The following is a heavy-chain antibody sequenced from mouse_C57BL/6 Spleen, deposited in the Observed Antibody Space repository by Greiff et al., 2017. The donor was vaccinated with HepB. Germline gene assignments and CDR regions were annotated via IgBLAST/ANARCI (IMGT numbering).Heavy chain of an antibody. V-gene: IGHV1-64*01. Sequence: VQVVESGAELVKPGASVKLSCKASGYTFTSYWMHWVKQRPGQGLEWIGMIYPNSGSTNYNEKFKSKATLTVDKSSSTAYMQLSSLTSEDSAVYYCARYDYGDYYAMDYWGQGTSVTVSS. CDR1: GYTFTSYW. J-gene: IGHJ4*01. CDR3: ARYDYGDYYAMDY. CDR2: IYPNSGST. D-gene: IGHD2-4*01.